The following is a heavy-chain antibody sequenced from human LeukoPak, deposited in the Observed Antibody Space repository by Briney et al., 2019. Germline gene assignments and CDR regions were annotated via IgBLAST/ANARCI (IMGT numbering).Heavy chain of an antibody. Sequence: SETLSLTCTVSGDSLSSYYWSWIRQPAGKGLEWIGRISTSGGTNYNPSLKSRVTMSVDTSKNQFSKNQFSLKLSSVTAADTAVYYCAREVRGYSDYWGQGTLVTVSS. J-gene: IGHJ4*02. CDR3: AREVRGYSDY. V-gene: IGHV4-4*07. D-gene: IGHD3-22*01. CDR2: ISTSGGT. CDR1: GDSLSSYY.